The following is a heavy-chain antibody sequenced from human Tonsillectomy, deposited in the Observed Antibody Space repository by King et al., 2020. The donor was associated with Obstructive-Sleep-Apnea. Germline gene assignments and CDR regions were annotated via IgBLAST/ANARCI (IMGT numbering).Heavy chain of an antibody. J-gene: IGHJ4*02. CDR1: GGSISPYY. CDR2: ISYSGST. V-gene: IGHV4-59*01. D-gene: IGHD6-6*01. CDR3: ARSGRSSSGLFD. Sequence: QLQESGPGLVKPSETLSLTCAVSGGSISPYYWSWIRQSPGKGLEWIGYISYSGSTNYNPSLKSRITISLDTPKKQFSLKLSSVTAADTVVYYCARSGRSSSGLFDWGQGTLGTVSS.